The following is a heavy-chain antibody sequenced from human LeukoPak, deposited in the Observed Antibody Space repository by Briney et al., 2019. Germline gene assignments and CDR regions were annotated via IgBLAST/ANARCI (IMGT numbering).Heavy chain of an antibody. D-gene: IGHD6-13*01. Sequence: SETLSLTCTVSGGSISSYYWSWIRQPPGKRLEWIGYIYYSGSTNYNPSLKSRVTISVDTSKNQFSLKLSSVTAADTAVYYCARNGQQLVRNWFDPWGQGTLVTVSS. CDR1: GGSISSYY. V-gene: IGHV4-59*01. J-gene: IGHJ5*02. CDR3: ARNGQQLVRNWFDP. CDR2: IYYSGST.